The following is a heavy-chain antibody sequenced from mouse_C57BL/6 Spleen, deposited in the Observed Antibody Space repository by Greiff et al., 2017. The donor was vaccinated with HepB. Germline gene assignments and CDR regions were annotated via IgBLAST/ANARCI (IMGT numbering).Heavy chain of an antibody. D-gene: IGHD1-1*01. CDR1: GYTFTSYW. V-gene: IGHV1-52*01. CDR3: ARSGVLGCYYYGSSNYAMDY. Sequence: QVQLQQPGAELVRPGSSVKLSCKASGYTFTSYWMHWVKQRPIQGLEWIGNIDPSDSETHYNQKFKDKATLTVDKSSSTAYMQLSSLTSEDSAFYYCARSGVLGCYYYGSSNYAMDYWGQGTSVTVSS. J-gene: IGHJ4*01. CDR2: IDPSDSET.